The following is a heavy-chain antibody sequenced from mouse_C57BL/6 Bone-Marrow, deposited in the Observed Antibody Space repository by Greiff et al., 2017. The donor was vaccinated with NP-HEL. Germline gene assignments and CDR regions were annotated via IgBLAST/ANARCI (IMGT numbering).Heavy chain of an antibody. CDR2: ISYSGST. J-gene: IGHJ2*01. V-gene: IGHV3-8*01. D-gene: IGHD1-1*01. Sequence: EVKLMESGPGLAKPSQTLSLTCSVTGYSITSDYWNWIRKFPGNKLEYMGYISYSGSTYYNPSLKSRISITRDTSKNQYYLQLNSVTTEDTATYYGARSPPHGSSPYYFDYWGQGTTLTVSS. CDR1: GYSITSDY. CDR3: ARSPPHGSSPYYFDY.